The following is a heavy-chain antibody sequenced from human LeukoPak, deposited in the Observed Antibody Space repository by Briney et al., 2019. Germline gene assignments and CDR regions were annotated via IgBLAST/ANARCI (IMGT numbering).Heavy chain of an antibody. D-gene: IGHD3-10*01. CDR1: GFSFSDYS. J-gene: IGHJ4*02. CDR3: ARGLLGRGGGSFNY. Sequence: GGSLRLSCTASGFSFSDYSLNWVRQAPGKGLEWVSYIRSSCSTIRYADSVKGRFTISRDNAKNSLYLQMNSLRDEDTAVYYCARGLLGRGGGSFNYWGQGTLVSVST. V-gene: IGHV3-48*02. CDR2: IRSSCSTI.